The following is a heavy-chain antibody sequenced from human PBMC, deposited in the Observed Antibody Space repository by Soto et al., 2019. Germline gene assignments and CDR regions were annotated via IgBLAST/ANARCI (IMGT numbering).Heavy chain of an antibody. CDR3: ARDPFRGYCSGGSCPYFDY. CDR1: GGTFSNYA. D-gene: IGHD2-15*01. Sequence: ASVKVSCKASGGTFSNYAINWVRQAPGQGLEWMGGIIPIFGSTSYAQKFQGRVTMTRDTSTSTVYMELSSLRSEDTAVYYCARDPFRGYCSGGSCPYFDYWGQGTLVTVSS. CDR2: IIPIFGST. J-gene: IGHJ4*02. V-gene: IGHV1-69*05.